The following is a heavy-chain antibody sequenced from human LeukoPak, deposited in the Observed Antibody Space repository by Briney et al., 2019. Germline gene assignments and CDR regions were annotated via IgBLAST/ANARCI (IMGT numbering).Heavy chain of an antibody. V-gene: IGHV3-74*01. CDR2: LPPDELGI. CDR3: VGTIASRGSEY. Sequence: GGSLRLSCEASGFTFTNYWMHWVRRAPGMGLVWVSRLPPDELGIIYADSVKGRFTVSRDNAKNTVYLQMNNLRVDDTAMYYCVGTIASRGSEYWGQGALVTVSS. J-gene: IGHJ4*02. CDR1: GFTFTNYW. D-gene: IGHD6-6*01.